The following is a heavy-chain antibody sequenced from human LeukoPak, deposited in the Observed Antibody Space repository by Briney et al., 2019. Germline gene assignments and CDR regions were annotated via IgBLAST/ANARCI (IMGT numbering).Heavy chain of an antibody. V-gene: IGHV3-11*03. D-gene: IGHD6-13*01. CDR3: ATRGHSSSGYYFDY. J-gene: IGHJ4*02. CDR1: GFTFSDYY. Sequence: GGSLRLSCAASGFTFSDYYMNWIRQAPGKGLEWVSYISGSSSYTNYADSVKGRFTISRDNAKNSLYLQMNSLRAEDTAVYYCATRGHSSSGYYFDYWGQGTLVTVSS. CDR2: ISGSSSYT.